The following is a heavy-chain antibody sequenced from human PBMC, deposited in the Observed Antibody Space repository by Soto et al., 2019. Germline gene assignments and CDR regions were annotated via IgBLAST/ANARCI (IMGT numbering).Heavy chain of an antibody. V-gene: IGHV1-46*01. Sequence: AEVKVSCKASGYPFTSYYVHWVRQAPGQGLEWMGFINPSSGSTSYAQKFQGRVTMTRDTSTSTVYMEVSSLRSEDTAVYYCAREMYTTRGSPFDYWGQRTLVTVSS. CDR2: INPSSGST. J-gene: IGHJ4*02. D-gene: IGHD3-16*01. CDR1: GYPFTSYY. CDR3: AREMYTTRGSPFDY.